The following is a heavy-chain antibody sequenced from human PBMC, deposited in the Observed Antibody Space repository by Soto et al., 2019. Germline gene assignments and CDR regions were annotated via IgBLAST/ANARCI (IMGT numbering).Heavy chain of an antibody. V-gene: IGHV3-23*01. CDR2: ISGSGGST. J-gene: IGHJ4*02. D-gene: IGHD3-22*01. CDR1: GFSVSSNY. Sequence: GGSLRLSCAISGFSVSSNYLSWVRQAPGKGLEWVSAISGSGGSTYYADSVKGRFTISRDNSKNTLYLQMNSLRAEDTAVYYCAKGGARDYYDSSGYTPAYYFDYWGQGTLVTVSS. CDR3: AKGGARDYYDSSGYTPAYYFDY.